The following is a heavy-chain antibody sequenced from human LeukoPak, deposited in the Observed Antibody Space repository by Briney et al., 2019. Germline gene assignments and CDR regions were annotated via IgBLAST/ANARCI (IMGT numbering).Heavy chain of an antibody. Sequence: SETLSLTCTVSGGSISSSSYYWGWIRQPPGNGLEWIGSIYYSGSTYYNPSLKSRVTISVDTSKNQFSLKLSSVTAADTAVYYCARQGGYCSSTSCYPDPHLDYWGQGILVTVSS. CDR3: ARQGGYCSSTSCYPDPHLDY. CDR2: IYYSGST. D-gene: IGHD2-2*03. CDR1: GGSISSSSYY. J-gene: IGHJ4*02. V-gene: IGHV4-39*01.